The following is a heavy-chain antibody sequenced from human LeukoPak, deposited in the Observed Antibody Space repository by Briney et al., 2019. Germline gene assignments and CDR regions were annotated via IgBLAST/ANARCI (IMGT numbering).Heavy chain of an antibody. CDR1: GFTFSSYS. D-gene: IGHD3-16*02. CDR2: ISSSSHI. Sequence: PGGSLRLSCAASGFTFSSYSMNWVRQAPGKGLEWVSSISSSSHIYYADSVKGRFTISRDNAKNSLYLQMNSLRAEDTAVYYCARDYDYVWGSYRYTEFDYWGQGTLVTVSS. J-gene: IGHJ4*02. V-gene: IGHV3-21*01. CDR3: ARDYDYVWGSYRYTEFDY.